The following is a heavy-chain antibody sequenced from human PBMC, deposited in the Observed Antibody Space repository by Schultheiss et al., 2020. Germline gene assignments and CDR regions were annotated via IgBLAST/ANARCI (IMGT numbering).Heavy chain of an antibody. V-gene: IGHV3-33*06. Sequence: GESLKISCAASGFTFSSYSMNWVRQAPGKGLVWVAVIWYDGSNKYYADSVKGRFTISRDNSKNTLYLQMNSLRAEDTAVYYCAKGVRGDRFDYWGQGTLVTVSS. D-gene: IGHD3-10*01. J-gene: IGHJ4*02. CDR2: IWYDGSNK. CDR1: GFTFSSYS. CDR3: AKGVRGDRFDY.